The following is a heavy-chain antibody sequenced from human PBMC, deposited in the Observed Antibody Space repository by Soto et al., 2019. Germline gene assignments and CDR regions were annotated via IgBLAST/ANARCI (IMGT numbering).Heavy chain of an antibody. V-gene: IGHV3-13*01. Sequence: GGSLRLSCAASGFTFSSYDMHWVRQATGKGLEWVSAIGTAGDTYYPGSVKGRFTISRENAKNSLYLQMNSLRAGDTAVYYCARGPTRRDYDILRMDVWGKGTTVTVSS. CDR2: IGTAGDT. CDR3: ARGPTRRDYDILRMDV. D-gene: IGHD3-9*01. CDR1: GFTFSSYD. J-gene: IGHJ6*03.